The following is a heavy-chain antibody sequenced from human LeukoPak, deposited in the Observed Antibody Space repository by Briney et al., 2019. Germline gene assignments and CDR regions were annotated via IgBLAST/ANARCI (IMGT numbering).Heavy chain of an antibody. CDR1: GFTFSNYA. CDR2: ISGNDDDT. Sequence: PGGSLRLSCAASGFTFSNYAMSWVRQAPGKGLEWVSDISGNDDDTYYADSVKGRFTISRDNPKNTLYLQMNSLRAEDTAVYYCAKVGGYCSGGSCYRVWFDPWGQGTLVTVSS. CDR3: AKVGGYCSGGSCYRVWFDP. D-gene: IGHD2-15*01. V-gene: IGHV3-23*01. J-gene: IGHJ5*02.